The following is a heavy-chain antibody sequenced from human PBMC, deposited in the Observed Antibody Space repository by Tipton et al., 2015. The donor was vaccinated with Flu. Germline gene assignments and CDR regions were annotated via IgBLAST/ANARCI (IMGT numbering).Heavy chain of an antibody. Sequence: LTCTVSGVSVNSPSSYWSWIRQPPGKGLEWIGYTHNSGSTTYNPSLKSRVTISVDTSKNQFSLKVTSVTAADTAVYYCARESGYSYGYLRRGGLDVWGQGTTVTVSS. V-gene: IGHV4-61*01. J-gene: IGHJ6*02. CDR3: ARESGYSYGYLRRGGLDV. CDR1: GVSVNSPSSY. D-gene: IGHD5-18*01. CDR2: THNSGST.